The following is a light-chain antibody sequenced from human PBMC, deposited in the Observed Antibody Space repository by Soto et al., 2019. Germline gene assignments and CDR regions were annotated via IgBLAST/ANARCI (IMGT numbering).Light chain of an antibody. CDR2: DAS. V-gene: IGKV3-11*01. Sequence: EIVLTQSPATLSLSPGERATLSCRASQSIRSYLAWYQQKLGQAPRLLIYDASNRATDIPARFSGSGSGTDFTLTISSLEPEDFAVYYCQQRSNWPLITFGQGTRLEIK. CDR3: QQRSNWPLIT. CDR1: QSIRSY. J-gene: IGKJ5*01.